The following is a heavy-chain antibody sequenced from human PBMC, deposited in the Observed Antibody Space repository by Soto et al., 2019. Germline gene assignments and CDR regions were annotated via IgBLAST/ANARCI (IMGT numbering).Heavy chain of an antibody. CDR2: ISTYNGHT. V-gene: IGHV1-18*01. CDR3: ARGPLYGDYYY. Sequence: ASVKVSCKASGYTFTSYGISWVRQALGQGLEWMGWISTYNGHTNYAQKLQGRVTMTTDTSTSTAYMELRSLRSDDTAFYYCARGPLYGDYYYWGQGTLVTVSS. J-gene: IGHJ4*02. D-gene: IGHD4-17*01. CDR1: GYTFTSYG.